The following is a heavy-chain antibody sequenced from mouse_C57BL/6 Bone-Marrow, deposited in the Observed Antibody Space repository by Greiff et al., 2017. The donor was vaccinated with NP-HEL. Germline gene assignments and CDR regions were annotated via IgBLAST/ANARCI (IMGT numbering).Heavy chain of an antibody. CDR1: GFTFSSYA. CDR3: TRAPYYGSSNYYAMDY. V-gene: IGHV5-9-1*02. CDR2: ISSGGDYI. D-gene: IGHD1-1*01. J-gene: IGHJ4*01. Sequence: EVHLVESGEGLVKPGGSLKLSCAASGFTFSSYAMSWVRQTPEKRLEWVAYISSGGDYIYYADTVKGRFTLSRDNARNTLYLQMSSLKSEDTAMYYCTRAPYYGSSNYYAMDYWGQGTSVTVSS.